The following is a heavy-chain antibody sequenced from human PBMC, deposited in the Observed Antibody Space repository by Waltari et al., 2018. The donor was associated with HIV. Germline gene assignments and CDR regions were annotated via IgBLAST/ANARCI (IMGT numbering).Heavy chain of an antibody. D-gene: IGHD3-16*01. Sequence: EVQLVESGGGLVQPGGSLRLSCAASGFTFSSYWMPWVRQAAGKGLVWVSRINSDGSSTNYADSVKGRFTISRDNAKNTVYLQMNSLRAEDTALYYCASLYNYVWGSPPPFDYWGQGTLVTVSS. CDR2: INSDGSST. CDR3: ASLYNYVWGSPPPFDY. J-gene: IGHJ4*02. CDR1: GFTFSSYW. V-gene: IGHV3-74*01.